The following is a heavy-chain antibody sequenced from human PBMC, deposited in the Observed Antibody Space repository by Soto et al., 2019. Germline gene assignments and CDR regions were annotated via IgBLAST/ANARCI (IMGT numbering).Heavy chain of an antibody. J-gene: IGHJ6*03. V-gene: IGHV4-59*08. CDR3: ARRAGSDYYYYMDV. D-gene: IGHD3-10*01. Sequence: SETLSLTCTVSGGSISSYYWSWIRQPPGKGLEWIGYIYYSGSTNYNPSLKSRVTISVDTSKNQFSLKLSSVTAADTAVYYCARRAGSDYYYYMDVWGKGTTVTVSS. CDR2: IYYSGST. CDR1: GGSISSYY.